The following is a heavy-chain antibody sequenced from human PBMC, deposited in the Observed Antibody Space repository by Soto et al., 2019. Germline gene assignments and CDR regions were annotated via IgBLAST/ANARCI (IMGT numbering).Heavy chain of an antibody. CDR1: GYTFTGHY. CDR2: INPNSGGT. Sequence: QVQLVQSGAEVKKPGASVKVSCKASGYTFTGHYIHWVRQAPGQGLEWMGWINPNSGGTNYAQRFQGRVTMTRDTSISTMYMAISRLGSDDTAVYYCARVLKPNHYDSTAYRYPFDYWGQGTLVTVSS. D-gene: IGHD3-22*01. J-gene: IGHJ4*02. V-gene: IGHV1-2*02. CDR3: ARVLKPNHYDSTAYRYPFDY.